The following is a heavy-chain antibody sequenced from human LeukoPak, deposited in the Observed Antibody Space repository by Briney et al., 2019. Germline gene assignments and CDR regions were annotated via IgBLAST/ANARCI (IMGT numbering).Heavy chain of an antibody. V-gene: IGHV4-34*01. J-gene: IGHJ4*02. CDR2: INHSGST. D-gene: IGHD3-16*01. Sequence: PSDTLTLPCNVSGDSINSYYWSWIRQPPGKGLEWIGEINHSGSTNYNPSLKSRVTISVDTSKNQFSLKLSSVTAADTAVYYCARGRRYYVYWGQGTLVTVSS. CDR3: ARGRRYYVY. CDR1: GDSINSYY.